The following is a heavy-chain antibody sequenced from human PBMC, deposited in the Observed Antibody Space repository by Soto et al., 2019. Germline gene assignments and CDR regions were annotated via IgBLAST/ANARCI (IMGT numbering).Heavy chain of an antibody. D-gene: IGHD3-22*01. CDR2: IVVGSGNT. Sequence: ASVKVSCKASGFTFTSSAMQWVRQARGQRLEWIGWIVVGSGNTNYAQKFQERVTITRDMSTSPAYMELSSLRSEDTAVYYCAADPTAIDSSGPDFDYWGQGTLVTVSS. J-gene: IGHJ4*02. CDR3: AADPTAIDSSGPDFDY. CDR1: GFTFTSSA. V-gene: IGHV1-58*02.